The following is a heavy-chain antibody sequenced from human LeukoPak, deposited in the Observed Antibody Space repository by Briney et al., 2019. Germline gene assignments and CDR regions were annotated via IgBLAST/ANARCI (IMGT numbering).Heavy chain of an antibody. D-gene: IGHD3-22*01. J-gene: IGHJ4*02. Sequence: GGSLRLSCAASGFTFSSFAMSWVRQAPGKGLEWVSVISGSGGSTYYTDSVKGRFTISRDNSKNTLYVQVNSLGTEDTAAYYCAKGSYYDSSGSFYFDYWGQGTLVTVSS. CDR3: AKGSYYDSSGSFYFDY. CDR1: GFTFSSFA. CDR2: ISGSGGST. V-gene: IGHV3-23*01.